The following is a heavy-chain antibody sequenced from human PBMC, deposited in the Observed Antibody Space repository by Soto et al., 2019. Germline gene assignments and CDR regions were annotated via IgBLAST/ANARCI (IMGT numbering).Heavy chain of an antibody. D-gene: IGHD6-6*01. CDR3: ARNNGAARLEGYYYYYYMDV. V-gene: IGHV4-59*08. Sequence: PSETLSLTCTVSGGSISSYYWSWIRQPPGKGLEWIGYIYYSGSTNYNPSLKSRVTISVDTSKNQFSLKLSSVTAADTAVYYCARNNGAARLEGYYYYYYMDVWGKGTTVTVSS. CDR2: IYYSGST. J-gene: IGHJ6*03. CDR1: GGSISSYY.